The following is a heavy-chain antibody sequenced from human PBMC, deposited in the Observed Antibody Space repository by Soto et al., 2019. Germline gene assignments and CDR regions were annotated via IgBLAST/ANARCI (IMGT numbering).Heavy chain of an antibody. D-gene: IGHD2-2*01. J-gene: IGHJ6*02. CDR1: GGTFSSYA. Sequence: GASVKVSCKASGGTFSSYAISWVRQAPGQGLEWMGGIIPIFGTANYAQKFQGRVTINADESTSSAYLELSSLRSEDTAVYYCARSISFRYQLLKRGMDVWGQGTTVTVS. CDR2: IIPIFGTA. CDR3: ARSISFRYQLLKRGMDV. V-gene: IGHV1-69*13.